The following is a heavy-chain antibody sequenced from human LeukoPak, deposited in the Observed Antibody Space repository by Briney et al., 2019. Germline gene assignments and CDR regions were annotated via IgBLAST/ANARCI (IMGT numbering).Heavy chain of an antibody. CDR1: GFTFSSYS. D-gene: IGHD2-15*01. CDR3: ARVGSKDIAYWYTGFREFDY. CDR2: ISSSSSTI. Sequence: PGGSLRLSCAASGFTFSSYSMNWVRQAPGKGLEWVSYISSSSSTIYYADSVKGRFTISRDNSKNSLYLQMNSLRDEDTAVYYCARVGSKDIAYWYTGFREFDYWGQGTLVTVSS. J-gene: IGHJ4*02. V-gene: IGHV3-48*02.